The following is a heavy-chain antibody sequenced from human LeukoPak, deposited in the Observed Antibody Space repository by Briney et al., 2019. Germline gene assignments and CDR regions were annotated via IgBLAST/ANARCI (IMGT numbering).Heavy chain of an antibody. CDR2: INPNSGGT. V-gene: IGHV1-2*02. J-gene: IGHJ5*02. D-gene: IGHD2-2*01. Sequence: SXXVSCKASGYTFTGYYMHWVRQAPGQGLEWMGWINPNSGGTNYAQKFQGRVTMTRETSISTAYMELSRLRYNDTAVYYCARDVVPAAICCVDRNWFDPWGQGTLVTVSS. CDR3: ARDVVPAAICCVDRNWFDP. CDR1: GYTFTGYY.